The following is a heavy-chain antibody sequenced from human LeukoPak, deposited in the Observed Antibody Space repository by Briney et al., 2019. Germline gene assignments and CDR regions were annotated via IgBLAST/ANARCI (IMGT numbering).Heavy chain of an antibody. D-gene: IGHD6-19*01. J-gene: IGHJ4*02. CDR1: GYTFTGYY. CDR2: MNPNSGNT. Sequence: ASVKVSCKASGYTFTGYYMHWVRQAPGQGLEWMGWMNPNSGNTGYAQKFQGRVTVTRNTSISTAYMELSSLRSEDTAVYYCARGFGYSSGWYVGYWGQGTLVTVSS. V-gene: IGHV1-8*02. CDR3: ARGFGYSSGWYVGY.